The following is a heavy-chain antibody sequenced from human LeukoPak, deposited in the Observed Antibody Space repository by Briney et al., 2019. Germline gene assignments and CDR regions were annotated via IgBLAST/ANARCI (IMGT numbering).Heavy chain of an antibody. CDR1: GGTFSSYT. Sequence: SVKVPCKASGGTFSSYTISWVRQAPGQGLEWMGRIIPILGIANYAQKFQGRVTITADKSTSTAYMELSSLRSEDTAVYYCAISEYSSSPLDYWGQGTLVTVSS. CDR2: IIPILGIA. D-gene: IGHD6-6*01. J-gene: IGHJ4*02. V-gene: IGHV1-69*02. CDR3: AISEYSSSPLDY.